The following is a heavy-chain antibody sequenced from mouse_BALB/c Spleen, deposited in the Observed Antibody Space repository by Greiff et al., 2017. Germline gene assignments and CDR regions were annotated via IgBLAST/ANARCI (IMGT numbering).Heavy chain of an antibody. CDR1: GYTFTSYY. V-gene: IGHV1S81*02. D-gene: IGHD1-1*01. J-gene: IGHJ2*01. CDR3: TRGGYYGSSDY. CDR2: INPSNGGT. Sequence: QVQLQQSGAELVKPGASVKLSCKASGYTFTSYYMYWVKQRPGQGLEWIGEINPSNGGTNFNEKFKSKATLTVDKSSSTAYMQLSSLTSEDSAVYYCTRGGYYGSSDYWGQGTTLTVSS.